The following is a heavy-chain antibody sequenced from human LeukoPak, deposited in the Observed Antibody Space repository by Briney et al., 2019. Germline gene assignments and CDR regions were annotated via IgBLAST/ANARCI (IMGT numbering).Heavy chain of an antibody. Sequence: SQTLSLTCTVSGGSISSGGYYWSWIRQHPGKGLEWIGYIYHSGSTYYNPSLKSRVTISVDRSKNQFSLKLSSVTAADTAVYYCARGIVVVPAEVTYYFDYWGQGTLVTVSS. D-gene: IGHD2-2*01. CDR2: IYHSGST. CDR1: GGSISSGGYY. CDR3: ARGIVVVPAEVTYYFDY. J-gene: IGHJ4*02. V-gene: IGHV4-30-2*01.